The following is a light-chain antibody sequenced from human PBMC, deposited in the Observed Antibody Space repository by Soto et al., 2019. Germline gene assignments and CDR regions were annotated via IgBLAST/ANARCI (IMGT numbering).Light chain of an antibody. J-gene: IGLJ2*01. Sequence: QSVLTQPPSASGSPGQSVTISCTGTSSDVGGYNYVSWYRQHPGKAPKLMIYEVSKRPSGVPDRFSGSKSGNTASLTVSGLQAEDEADYYCSSYAGSTLVVFGGGTKLTVL. CDR3: SSYAGSTLVV. CDR2: EVS. CDR1: SSDVGGYNY. V-gene: IGLV2-8*01.